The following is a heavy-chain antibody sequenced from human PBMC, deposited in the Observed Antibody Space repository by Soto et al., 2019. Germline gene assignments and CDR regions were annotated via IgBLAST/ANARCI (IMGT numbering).Heavy chain of an antibody. CDR1: GYSFTSYW. V-gene: IGHV5-51*01. D-gene: IGHD1-26*01. CDR3: ARRGLGAMATTGYYYGMDV. J-gene: IGHJ6*02. CDR2: IYPGDSDT. Sequence: GESLKISCKGSGYSFTSYWIGWVRQMPGKGLEWMGIIYPGDSDTRYSPSFQGQVTISADKSISTAYLQWSSLKASDTAMYYCARRGLGAMATTGYYYGMDVWGQGTTVTVSS.